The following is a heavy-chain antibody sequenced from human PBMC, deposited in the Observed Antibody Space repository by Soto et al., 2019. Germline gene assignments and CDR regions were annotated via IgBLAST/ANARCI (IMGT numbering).Heavy chain of an antibody. CDR3: TRDAQQLANYGMDV. D-gene: IGHD6-13*01. Sequence: QVQLVESGGNVVQPGRSLRLSCAASGFSFSSNGMHWVRQAPGKGLEWVAHLWDGGNFAYYAYSVKGRFTISSDQSKNTLYLQMDSLVAEDTAVYYCTRDAQQLANYGMDVWGQGTTVNVSS. J-gene: IGHJ6*02. V-gene: IGHV3-33*01. CDR1: GFSFSSNG. CDR2: LWDGGNFA.